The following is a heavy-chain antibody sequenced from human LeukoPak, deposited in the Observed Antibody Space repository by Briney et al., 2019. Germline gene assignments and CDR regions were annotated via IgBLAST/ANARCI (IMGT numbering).Heavy chain of an antibody. Sequence: SETLSLTCTVSGGSISSYYWSWIRQPPGKGLEWIGYIYYSGSTNYNPSLKSRVTISIDTSKNQFSLKLSSVTAADTAVYYCARVGGSGSYLHWFDPWGDGTLVTVSS. CDR3: ARVGGSGSYLHWFDP. V-gene: IGHV4-59*01. CDR1: GGSISSYY. CDR2: IYYSGST. D-gene: IGHD3-10*01. J-gene: IGHJ5*02.